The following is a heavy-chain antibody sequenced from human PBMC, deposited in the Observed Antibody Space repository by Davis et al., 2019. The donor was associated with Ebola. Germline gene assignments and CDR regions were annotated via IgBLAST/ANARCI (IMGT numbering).Heavy chain of an antibody. CDR3: ARDRGPLGFDP. J-gene: IGHJ5*02. V-gene: IGHV4-59*01. CDR2: IYYSGTT. Sequence: SETLSLTCTVSGVSISSYYCSWFRQPPGKGLEWIGYIYYSGTTNYNPSLESRVTISVDTSKNQFSLKLSSVTAADTAVYYCARDRGPLGFDPWGQGTLVTVSS. D-gene: IGHD3-10*01. CDR1: GVSISSYY.